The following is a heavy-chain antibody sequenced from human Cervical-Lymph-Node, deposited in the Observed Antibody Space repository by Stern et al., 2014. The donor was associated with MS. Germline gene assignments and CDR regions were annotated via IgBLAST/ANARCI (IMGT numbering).Heavy chain of an antibody. Sequence: VQLVQSGAEVKKPGGSVKVSCKVSGYSLSEISMHWVRQAPGKGLEWMGGFDTENDETVYAQNFQGRLTMTEATSTDTAYMELSSLRSEDPAVYYCAGGGGTIDIWGQGTPVIVSS. CDR1: GYSLSEIS. D-gene: IGHD1-26*01. V-gene: IGHV1-24*01. CDR3: AGGGGTIDI. CDR2: FDTENDET. J-gene: IGHJ3*02.